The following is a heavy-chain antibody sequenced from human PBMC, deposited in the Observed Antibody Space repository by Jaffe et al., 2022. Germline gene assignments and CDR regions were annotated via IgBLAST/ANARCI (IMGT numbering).Heavy chain of an antibody. D-gene: IGHD3-9*01. J-gene: IGHJ4*02. CDR1: GFTFSSYW. CDR3: ARVDYDILTGSLYYFDY. Sequence: EVQLVESGGGLVQPGGSLRLSCAASGFTFSSYWMSWVRQAPGKGLEWVANIKQDGSEKYYVDSVKGRFTISRDNAKNSLYLQMNSLRAEDTAVYYCARVDYDILTGSLYYFDYWGQGTLVTVSS. V-gene: IGHV3-7*05. CDR2: IKQDGSEK.